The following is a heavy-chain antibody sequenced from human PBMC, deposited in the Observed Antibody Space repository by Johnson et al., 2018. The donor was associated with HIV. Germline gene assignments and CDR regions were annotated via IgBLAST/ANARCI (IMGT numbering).Heavy chain of an antibody. CDR2: IKSKTDGGTT. CDR3: TTEGDAFDI. J-gene: IGHJ3*02. Sequence: VQLVESGGGVVQPGRSLRLSCAASGFTFSSYAMHWVRQAPGKGLEWVGRIKSKTDGGTTDFPAPVKGRFSISRDDSKNTVYLQMNSLKSEDTAVYYCTTEGDAFDIWGQGTMVTVSS. CDR1: GFTFSSYA. V-gene: IGHV3-15*01.